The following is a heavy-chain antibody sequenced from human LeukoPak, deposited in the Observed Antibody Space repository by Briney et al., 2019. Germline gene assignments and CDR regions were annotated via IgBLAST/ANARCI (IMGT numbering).Heavy chain of an antibody. CDR3: ARGPYSYDSSGAFDI. V-gene: IGHV4-61*02. CDR1: GDSISSGDYY. D-gene: IGHD3-22*01. CDR2: ISSSGST. J-gene: IGHJ3*02. Sequence: PSQTLSLTCTVSGDSISSGDYYWSWIRQPAGKGLEWVGRISSSGSTNYNPSLKSRVTISVDTSKNQFSLKLSSVTAADTAVYFCARGPYSYDSSGAFDIWGQGTMVTVSS.